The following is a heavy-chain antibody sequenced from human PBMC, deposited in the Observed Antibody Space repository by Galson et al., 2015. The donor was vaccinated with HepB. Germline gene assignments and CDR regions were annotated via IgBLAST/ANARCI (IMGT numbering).Heavy chain of an antibody. CDR3: TGQYQLLYDSHYYYYMDV. CDR1: GFTFSNAW. J-gene: IGHJ6*03. CDR2: IKSKTDGGTT. Sequence: SLRLSCAASGFTFSNAWMNWVRQAPGKRLEWVGRIKSKTDGGTTDYAAPVKGRFTISRDDSKNTLYLQMNSLKTEDTAVYYCTGQYQLLYDSHYYYYMDVWGKGTTVTVSS. D-gene: IGHD2-2*02. V-gene: IGHV3-15*07.